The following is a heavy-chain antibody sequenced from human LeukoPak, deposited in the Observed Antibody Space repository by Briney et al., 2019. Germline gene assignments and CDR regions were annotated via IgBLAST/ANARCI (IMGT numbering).Heavy chain of an antibody. CDR3: ARGPSLLTNYGIDY. CDR2: MNPNSGNT. V-gene: IGHV1-8*01. D-gene: IGHD2-15*01. J-gene: IGHJ4*02. Sequence: EASVKVSCKASGYTFTSCDINWVRQATGQGLEWMGWMNPNSGNTGYAQNFQGGITMTRNTSISTAYMELSSLKSEDTAVYYCARGPSLLTNYGIDYWGQGTLVTVSS. CDR1: GYTFTSCD.